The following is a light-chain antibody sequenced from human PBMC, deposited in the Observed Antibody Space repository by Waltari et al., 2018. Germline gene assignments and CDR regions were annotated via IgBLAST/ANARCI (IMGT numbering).Light chain of an antibody. CDR2: GAS. CDR3: QMYVRLPVT. V-gene: IGKV3-20*01. CDR1: QSVSRV. J-gene: IGKJ1*01. Sequence: EIVLTQSPGTLSLSPGERATPSCRASQSVSRVLAWYQQRPGQAPRLLIYGASNRATGIPDRFSGSGSGTDFNLTISRLEPEDFAMYYCQMYVRLPVTFGQGTKVEIK.